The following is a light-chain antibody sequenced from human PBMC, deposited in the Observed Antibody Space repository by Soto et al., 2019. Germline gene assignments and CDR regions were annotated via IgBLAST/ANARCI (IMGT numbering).Light chain of an antibody. CDR2: KAP. CDR1: QSTSTW. V-gene: IGKV1-5*03. J-gene: IGKJ1*01. CDR3: QQYVRYRT. Sequence: DIQMTQSPSTLSASVGARVTITCRASQSTSTWLAWYQHKPGKAPNLLIYKAPSLESGVPSRFSGSGSGTEFTLTISSLQPDDVATYYCQQYVRYRTFGQGTKVEIK.